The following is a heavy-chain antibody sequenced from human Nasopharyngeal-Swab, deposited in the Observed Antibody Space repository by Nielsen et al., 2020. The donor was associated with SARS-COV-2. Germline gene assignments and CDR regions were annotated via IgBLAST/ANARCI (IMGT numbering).Heavy chain of an antibody. Sequence: GGSLRPSCAVSGFTSSGYSMHWVRQAPGEVLEYVSAISDTGDTTYYARSVRGRFTISRDNSKNTLFLQMGSLRTEDVAVYYCVRDQRLGVPMALGRAVFDYWGQGTLVTVSS. CDR1: GFTSSGYS. CDR3: VRDQRLGVPMALGRAVFDY. V-gene: IGHV3-64*01. CDR2: ISDTGDTT. D-gene: IGHD2-8*01. J-gene: IGHJ4*02.